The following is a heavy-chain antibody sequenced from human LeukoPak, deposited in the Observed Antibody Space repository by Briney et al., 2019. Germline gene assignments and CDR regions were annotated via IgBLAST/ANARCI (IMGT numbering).Heavy chain of an antibody. CDR2: ISGSGGST. CDR1: GFTFSSYA. J-gene: IGHJ4*02. CDR3: AKGMIVVVTYFDY. V-gene: IGHV3-23*01. Sequence: PPGGSLRLSCAASGFTFSSYAMSWVRQAQGKGLEWVSAISGSGGSTYYADSVKGRFTISRDNSKNTLYLQMNSLRAEDTAVYYCAKGMIVVVTYFDYWGQGTLVTVSS. D-gene: IGHD3-22*01.